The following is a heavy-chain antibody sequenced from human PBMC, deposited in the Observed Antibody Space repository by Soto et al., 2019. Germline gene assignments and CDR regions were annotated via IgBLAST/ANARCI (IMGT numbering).Heavy chain of an antibody. CDR3: ARVASAHYGDSQYYCYGMEG. Sequence: GESLKISCKGSGYSFTSYWISWVRQMPVKGLKWMGRIDPSDSYTNYSPSFQGHVTISADRSISTAYLQWSSLKASDTAMYYCARVASAHYGDSQYYCYGMEGWGQGTTVIVSS. D-gene: IGHD4-17*01. J-gene: IGHJ6*01. CDR1: GYSFTSYW. V-gene: IGHV5-10-1*01. CDR2: IDPSDSYT.